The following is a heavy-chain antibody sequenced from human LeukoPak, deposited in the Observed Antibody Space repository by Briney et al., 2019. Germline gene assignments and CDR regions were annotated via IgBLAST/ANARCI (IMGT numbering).Heavy chain of an antibody. CDR1: GITLSNYG. D-gene: IGHD3-22*01. CDR2: ISDSGGRT. J-gene: IGHJ4*02. V-gene: IGHV3-23*01. Sequence: GGSLRLSCAVSGITLSNYGMSWVRQAPGKGLEWVAGISDSGGRTKYADSVKGRFTISRDDPKNTLYLQMNSLRPEDTAVYFCAKRGVVIRVILVGFHKEAYYFDSWGQGVLVTVSS. CDR3: AKRGVVIRVILVGFHKEAYYFDS.